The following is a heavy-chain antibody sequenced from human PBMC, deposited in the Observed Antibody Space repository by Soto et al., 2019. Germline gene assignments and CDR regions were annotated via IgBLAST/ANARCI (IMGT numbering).Heavy chain of an antibody. CDR3: ARVLCSISGCYSMPIDY. V-gene: IGHV4-4*02. Sequence: PTNTLSLTCAVPGASSSSRKRRNWVRQPPGKGLEWIGEIYHSGSTNYNPSFKGRVTISVDKSKNQFSLKLSSVTAADTAIYYCARVLCSISGCYSMPIDYWGQGTLVTVSA. J-gene: IGHJ4*01. D-gene: IGHD2-2*02. CDR1: GASSSSRKR. CDR2: IYHSGST.